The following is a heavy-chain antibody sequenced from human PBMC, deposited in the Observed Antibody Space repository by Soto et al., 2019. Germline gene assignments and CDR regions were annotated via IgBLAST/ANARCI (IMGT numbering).Heavy chain of an antibody. D-gene: IGHD3-3*01. Sequence: QVQLVESGGGVVQPGRSLRLSCAASGFTFSSYAMHWVRQAPGKGLEWVAVISYDGSNKYYADSVKGRFTISRDNSKNTLYLQMNSLRAEDTAVYYCARGFRYYDFWSGNWGQGTLVTVPS. J-gene: IGHJ4*02. V-gene: IGHV3-30-3*01. CDR3: ARGFRYYDFWSGN. CDR1: GFTFSSYA. CDR2: ISYDGSNK.